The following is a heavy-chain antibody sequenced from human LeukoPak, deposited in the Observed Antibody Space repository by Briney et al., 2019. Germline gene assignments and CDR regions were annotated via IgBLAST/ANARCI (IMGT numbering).Heavy chain of an antibody. J-gene: IGHJ6*03. V-gene: IGHV3-7*01. CDR1: GFTFSSYW. CDR3: ARRTGYYDYYYYYYYMGV. Sequence: PGGSLRLSCAASGFTFSSYWMSWVRQAPGKGLEWVANIKQDGSEKYYVDSVKGRFTISRENAKNSLYLQMNSLRAEDTAVYYCARRTGYYDYYYYYYYMGVWGKGTTVTVSS. D-gene: IGHD3/OR15-3a*01. CDR2: IKQDGSEK.